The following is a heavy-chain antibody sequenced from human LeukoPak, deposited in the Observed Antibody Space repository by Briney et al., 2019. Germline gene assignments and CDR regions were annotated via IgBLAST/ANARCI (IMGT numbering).Heavy chain of an antibody. J-gene: IGHJ4*02. V-gene: IGHV4-34*01. CDR2: INHSGST. D-gene: IGHD3-22*01. CDR1: GFTFNNYA. Sequence: SGGSLRLSCTASGFTFNNYAMAWVRQAPGKGLEWIGEINHSGSTNYNPSLKSRVTISVDTSKNQFSLKLSSVTAADTAVYYCARLRRLAYYYDSSGYFYFDYWGQGTLVTVSS. CDR3: ARLRRLAYYYDSSGYFYFDY.